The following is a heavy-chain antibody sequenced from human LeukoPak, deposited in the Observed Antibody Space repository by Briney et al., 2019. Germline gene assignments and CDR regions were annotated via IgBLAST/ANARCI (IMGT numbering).Heavy chain of an antibody. J-gene: IGHJ5*02. CDR3: ARGNIVVVPAANWFDP. D-gene: IGHD2-2*01. Sequence: NPSETLSLTCTVSGGSISSYYWSWIRQPPGKGLEWIGYIYYSGSTNYNPSLKSQVTISVDTSKNQFSLKLSSVTAADTAVYYCARGNIVVVPAANWFDPWGQGTLVTVSS. CDR2: IYYSGST. CDR1: GGSISSYY. V-gene: IGHV4-59*01.